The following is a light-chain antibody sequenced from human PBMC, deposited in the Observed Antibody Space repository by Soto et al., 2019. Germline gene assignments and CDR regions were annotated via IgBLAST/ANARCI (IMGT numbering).Light chain of an antibody. CDR2: DAS. CDR3: QQYNSSPWT. Sequence: IHMTHSPSTLSSSVLDRVSITCRASQSISSWLAWYQQKPGKAPKLLIYDASSLESGVPSRFSGSGSGTEFTLTISSLQPDDFATYYCQQYNSSPWTFGQGTKV. J-gene: IGKJ1*01. CDR1: QSISSW. V-gene: IGKV1-5*01.